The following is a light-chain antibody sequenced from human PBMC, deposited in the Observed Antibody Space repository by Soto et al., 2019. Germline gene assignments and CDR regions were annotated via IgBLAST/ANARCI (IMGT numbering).Light chain of an antibody. Sequence: QSVLTQPPSVSGTPGQRVTISCSGCSSNIAINNVNWYQDLPGTAPKLLIYSNSHRSSGVPDRFSGSKSGTSASLTIGGLQSEDEADYYCAAWDDSLNAVLFAGGTKLTVL. CDR3: AAWDDSLNAVL. J-gene: IGLJ2*01. CDR1: SSNIAINN. V-gene: IGLV1-44*01. CDR2: SNS.